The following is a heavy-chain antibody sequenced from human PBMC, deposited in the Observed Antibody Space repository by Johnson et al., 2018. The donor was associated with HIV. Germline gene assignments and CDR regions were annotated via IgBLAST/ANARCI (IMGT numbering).Heavy chain of an antibody. CDR1: GFTVSSNY. V-gene: IGHV3-30-3*01. D-gene: IGHD6-19*01. J-gene: IGHJ3*02. Sequence: QVQLVESGGGVVRPGGSLRLSCAASGFTVSSNYMSWVRQAPGKGLEWVAVISYDGSNKYYADSVKGRFTISRDNSKNTLYLQMNSLRAEDTGVYYCARGDSIGWYRYAFDIWGQGTMVTVSS. CDR2: ISYDGSNK. CDR3: ARGDSIGWYRYAFDI.